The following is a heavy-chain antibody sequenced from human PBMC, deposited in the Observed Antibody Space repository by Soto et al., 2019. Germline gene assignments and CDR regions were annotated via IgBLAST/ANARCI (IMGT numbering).Heavy chain of an antibody. CDR2: IIPIFGTA. CDR1: GGTFSSYA. D-gene: IGHD3-3*01. J-gene: IGHJ5*02. V-gene: IGHV1-69*13. Sequence: SVKVSFKASGGTFSSYAISWVRQAPGQGLEWMGGIIPIFGTANYAQKFQGRVTITADESTSTAYMELSSLRSEDTAVYYCARSPLGSSSGITLFGVVTNPEYTWFDPWGQGTLVTVSS. CDR3: ARSPLGSSSGITLFGVVTNPEYTWFDP.